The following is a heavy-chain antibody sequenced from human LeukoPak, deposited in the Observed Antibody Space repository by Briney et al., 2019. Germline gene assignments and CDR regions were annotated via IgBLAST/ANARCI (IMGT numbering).Heavy chain of an antibody. CDR3: ARDLVVGPARGLPDGGYPGFDY. CDR1: GVTFSSYS. CDR2: ISSGGGTI. J-gene: IGHJ4*02. V-gene: IGHV3-48*04. D-gene: IGHD5-12*01. Sequence: PGGSLRLSCAASGVTFSSYSMNWVRQAPGRGLEWVSYISSGGGTIYYADSVKGRFTISRDNAKNSLYLQMNSLRAEDTAVYYCARDLVVGPARGLPDGGYPGFDYWGQGTLVTVSS.